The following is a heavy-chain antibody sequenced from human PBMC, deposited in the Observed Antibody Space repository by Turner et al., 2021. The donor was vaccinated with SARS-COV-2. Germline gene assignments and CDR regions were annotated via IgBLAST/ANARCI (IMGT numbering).Heavy chain of an antibody. Sequence: QVQLVESGGGVVQPGKSLRLSCAASGFTFSRFAIHWVRQAPGKGLEWVAVISYDGSNKYYADSVKGRFTISRDNSKNTLFLQMNSLRAEDTAVYYCASFGIMTDGMDVWGQGTTVTVSS. CDR3: ASFGIMTDGMDV. CDR1: GFTFSRFA. CDR2: ISYDGSNK. J-gene: IGHJ6*02. D-gene: IGHD3-16*01. V-gene: IGHV3-30-3*01.